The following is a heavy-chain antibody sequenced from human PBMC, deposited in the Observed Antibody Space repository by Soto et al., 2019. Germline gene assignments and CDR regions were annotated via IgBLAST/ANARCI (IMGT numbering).Heavy chain of an antibody. CDR2: IIPIFGTA. D-gene: IGHD2-15*01. CDR1: GGTFSSYA. V-gene: IGHV1-69*06. CDR3: ASHEGGGSSAQFDY. Sequence: GASVKVSCKASGGTFSSYAISWVRQAPGQGLEWMGGIIPIFGTANYAQKFQGRVTITADKSTSIAYMELSSLRSEDTAVYYCASHEGGGSSAQFDYWGQGTLVTVSS. J-gene: IGHJ4*02.